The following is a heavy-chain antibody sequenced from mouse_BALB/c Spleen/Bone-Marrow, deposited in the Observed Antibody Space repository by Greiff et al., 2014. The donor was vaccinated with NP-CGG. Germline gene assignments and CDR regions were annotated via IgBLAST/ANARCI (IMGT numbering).Heavy chain of an antibody. Sequence: VQLVESGSVLVRPGASVKLSCKASGYTFTSSWMHWAKQRPGQGLEWIGEIHPNSGNTNYNEKFKGKATLTVDTSSSIAYVDLSSLTSEDSAVYYYARHHSYAWYFDYGGQGTTLTVSS. J-gene: IGHJ2*01. CDR2: IHPNSGNT. D-gene: IGHD1-1*01. CDR3: ARHHSYAWYFDY. CDR1: GYTFTSSW. V-gene: IGHV1S130*01.